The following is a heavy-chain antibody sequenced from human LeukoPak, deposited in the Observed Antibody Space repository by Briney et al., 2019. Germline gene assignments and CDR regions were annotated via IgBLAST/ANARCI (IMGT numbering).Heavy chain of an antibody. V-gene: IGHV1-24*01. D-gene: IGHD1-26*01. Sequence: GASVKVSCKVSGYSLTDLSMHWVRQVPGEGLEWLGGFDPEDGQLIYAQKFQGRVTMTKDMSTDTVYMDLTNLRSEDTAVYYCAAPSGSFLAFYYGMDVWARGPRSSSP. J-gene: IGHJ6*02. CDR2: FDPEDGQL. CDR3: AAPSGSFLAFYYGMDV. CDR1: GYSLTDLS.